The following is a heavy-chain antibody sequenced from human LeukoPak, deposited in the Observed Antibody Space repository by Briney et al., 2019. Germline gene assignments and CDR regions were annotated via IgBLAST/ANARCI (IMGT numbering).Heavy chain of an antibody. CDR3: ARDRSWGSQCYFDY. J-gene: IGHJ4*02. V-gene: IGHV3-33*01. Sequence: GGSLRLSCAASGFHFSTYGMHWVRQAPGKGLEWEGVIWYDGSNKIYAESVKGRFTISRDNSKNMLYLQMNSLRAEDTAVYYCARDRSWGSQCYFDYWGQGTLVTVSS. CDR2: IWYDGSNK. D-gene: IGHD7-27*01. CDR1: GFHFSTYG.